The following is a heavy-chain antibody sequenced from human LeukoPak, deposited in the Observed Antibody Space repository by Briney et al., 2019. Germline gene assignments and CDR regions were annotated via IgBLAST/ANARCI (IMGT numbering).Heavy chain of an antibody. CDR2: ISGSGVST. CDR3: ARESSWSFDY. D-gene: IGHD6-13*01. Sequence: PGGSLRLACAASGFRFSSYAMSWVRQAPGKGLEWVSAISGSGVSTYYADSVKGRFTVSRDNSKNTLYLQMNSLRAEDTAVYYCARESSWSFDYWGQGTLVTVSS. V-gene: IGHV3-23*01. CDR1: GFRFSSYA. J-gene: IGHJ4*02.